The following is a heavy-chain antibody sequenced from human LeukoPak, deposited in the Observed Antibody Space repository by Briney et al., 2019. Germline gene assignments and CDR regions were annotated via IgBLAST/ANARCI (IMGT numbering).Heavy chain of an antibody. J-gene: IGHJ4*02. CDR3: AKGKYSSGWYVFDY. V-gene: IGHV3-23*01. Sequence: GGSLRLSCAASGFSFSNYVMSWVRQAPGKGLEWVSGISGSGGSTYYADSVKGRFTISRDNSKNTLYLQTNSLRAEDTAVYYCAKGKYSSGWYVFDYWGQGTLVTVSS. CDR2: ISGSGGST. CDR1: GFSFSNYV. D-gene: IGHD6-19*01.